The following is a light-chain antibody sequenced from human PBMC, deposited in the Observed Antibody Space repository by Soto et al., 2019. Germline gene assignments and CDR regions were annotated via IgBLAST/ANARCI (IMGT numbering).Light chain of an antibody. V-gene: IGKV2-28*01. Sequence: DVVMAQSPLCLPVTSGEPTSISCRSSQSLLHSNGYNYLDWYLQKPGQSPQLLIYLGSNRSSGVPDRFSGSGSGTDFTLKISRVEAEDVGVYYCMQAQETPWTFGQGTKVDIK. CDR1: QSLLHSNGYNY. CDR2: LGS. CDR3: MQAQETPWT. J-gene: IGKJ1*01.